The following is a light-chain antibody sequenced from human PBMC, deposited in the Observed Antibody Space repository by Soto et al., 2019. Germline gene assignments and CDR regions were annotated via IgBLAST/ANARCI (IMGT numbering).Light chain of an antibody. Sequence: SYELTQSPSVSVSPGQTASITCSGDKLGDKYACWYQQKPGQPPVLVIYQDTKRPSGIPERFSGSNSGNTATLTISGTQAMDEADYYCQAWDSTTDPVVFGGGTKLTVL. CDR1: KLGDKY. V-gene: IGLV3-1*01. CDR2: QDT. J-gene: IGLJ3*02. CDR3: QAWDSTTDPVV.